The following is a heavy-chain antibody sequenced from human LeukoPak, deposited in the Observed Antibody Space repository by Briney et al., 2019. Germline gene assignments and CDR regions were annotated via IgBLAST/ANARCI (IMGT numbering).Heavy chain of an antibody. J-gene: IGHJ6*02. Sequence: PGGSLRLSCAASGFTFSSYDMHWVRLPTGKGLEWVSAIIPAGETYYSDSVKGRFTISRENAKNSLYLQMNSLRAGDTGVYYCARVGALVRGVDYYYGMDVWGQGTTVTASS. D-gene: IGHD3-10*01. CDR3: ARVGALVRGVDYYYGMDV. CDR2: IIPAGET. CDR1: GFTFSSYD. V-gene: IGHV3-13*04.